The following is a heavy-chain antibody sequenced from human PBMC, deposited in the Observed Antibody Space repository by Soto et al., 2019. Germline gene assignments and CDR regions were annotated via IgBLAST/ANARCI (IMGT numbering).Heavy chain of an antibody. CDR1: GDSVTGHY. D-gene: IGHD3-22*01. V-gene: IGHV4-59*02. CDR3: ARFYLWDYDSRPSSAGNWFDP. CDR2: MHYTGFS. J-gene: IGHJ5*02. Sequence: SETLSLTCSFSGDSVTGHYLTWIRQSPEKGLEWIGYMHYTGFSHYNPSLKSRLTISVDRSKNHFTLQLTSVTAADTAVYYCARFYLWDYDSRPSSAGNWFDPWGQGTMVTVSS.